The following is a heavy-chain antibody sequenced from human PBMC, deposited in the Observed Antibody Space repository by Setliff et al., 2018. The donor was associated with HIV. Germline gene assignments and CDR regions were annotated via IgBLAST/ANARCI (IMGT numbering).Heavy chain of an antibody. CDR1: GGSISSYY. CDR3: ARGRRSTSSYYYYYYMDV. CDR2: IYYSGST. Sequence: SETLSLTCTVSGGSISSYYWSWIRQPPGKGLEWIGYIYYSGSTNYNPSRKSRVTISVDTSKNQFSLKLSSVTAADTAVYYCARGRRSTSSYYYYYYMDVWGKGTTVTVSS. V-gene: IGHV4-59*01. D-gene: IGHD2-2*01. J-gene: IGHJ6*03.